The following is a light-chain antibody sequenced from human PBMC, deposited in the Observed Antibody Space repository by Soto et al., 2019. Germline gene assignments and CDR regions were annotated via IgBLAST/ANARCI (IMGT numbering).Light chain of an antibody. CDR3: QSYDSGLSGVV. CDR1: SSNIGAGYD. V-gene: IGLV1-40*01. CDR2: GNS. J-gene: IGLJ2*01. Sequence: QSVLTQPPSVSGAPGQRVTISCTGSSSNIGAGYDVHWYQQLPGTAPKLLIYGNSNRPSGVPDRFSGSKSGTSASLVITGLQAEDDADYYCQSYDSGLSGVVFGGGTKLTVL.